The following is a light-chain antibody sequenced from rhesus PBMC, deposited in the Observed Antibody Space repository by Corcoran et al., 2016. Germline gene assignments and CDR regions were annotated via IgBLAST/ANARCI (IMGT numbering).Light chain of an antibody. V-gene: IGKV3-42*03. Sequence: EIVLTQSPATLSLSPGERATLSCRASQSVSNTLAWYQQKPEQAPRLLICGASNRATDIPDRLSGRGSGTDFTLTISSLEPEDFAVYYCQQYTDWPLTFGGGTKVEIK. J-gene: IGKJ4*01. CDR2: GAS. CDR3: QQYTDWPLT. CDR1: QSVSNT.